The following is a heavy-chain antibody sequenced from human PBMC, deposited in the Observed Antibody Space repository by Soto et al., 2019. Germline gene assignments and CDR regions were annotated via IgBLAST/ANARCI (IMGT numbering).Heavy chain of an antibody. V-gene: IGHV1-69*01. CDR1: GGTFSSYA. D-gene: IGHD2-2*01. J-gene: IGHJ6*02. CDR3: ARSQGSSTSLEIYYYYYYGMDV. CDR2: IIPISETT. Sequence: QVQLVQSGAEVKKPGSSVKVSCKASGGTFSSYAISWVRQAPGQGLEWMGGIIPISETTNYAQKFQGRVTITADESKSTAYMELSILRSEDTAVYYCARSQGSSTSLEIYYYYYYGMDVLGQGTTVTVSS.